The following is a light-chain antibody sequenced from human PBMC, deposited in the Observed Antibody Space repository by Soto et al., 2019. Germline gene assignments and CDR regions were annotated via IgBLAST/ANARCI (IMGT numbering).Light chain of an antibody. Sequence: DLQMTQSPSSLSASVGDRVTITCRASQSISNYLNWYQQKPGKAPKLLISAASNLQSGVPSRFSGSGSGTDFTLTVSSLQPEEFATYYCQQSYSTPLTFGGGTKVEIK. CDR1: QSISNY. J-gene: IGKJ4*01. CDR3: QQSYSTPLT. V-gene: IGKV1-39*01. CDR2: AAS.